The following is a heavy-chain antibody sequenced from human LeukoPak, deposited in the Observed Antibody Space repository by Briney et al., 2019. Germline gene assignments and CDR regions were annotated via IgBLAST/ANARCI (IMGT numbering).Heavy chain of an antibody. CDR2: IYYSGST. D-gene: IGHD2-2*01. CDR3: ARGRLKGGYCSSTSCSWYFDL. CDR1: GASINSSNW. J-gene: IGHJ2*01. Sequence: SETLSLTCAVSGASINSSNWWSWVRQSPGKGLEWIGYIYYSGSTNYNPSLKSRVTISVDTSKNQFSLKLSSVTAADTAVYYCARGRLKGGYCSSTSCSWYFDLWGRGTLVTVSS. V-gene: IGHV4-4*02.